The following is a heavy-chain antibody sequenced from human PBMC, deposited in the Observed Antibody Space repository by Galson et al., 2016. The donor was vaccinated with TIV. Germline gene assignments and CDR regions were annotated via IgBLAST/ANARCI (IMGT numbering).Heavy chain of an antibody. CDR2: MYYSGST. CDR3: VRKSYDWNSVGYYFDY. V-gene: IGHV4-59*01. J-gene: IGHJ4*02. CDR1: GGSINPYY. Sequence: ETLSLTCSVSGGSINPYYWGWIRQPPGKGLEWIANMYYSGSTNYNPSLNSRVTISLDTSKNQVSLKLNSVTAADTAVYYCVRKSYDWNSVGYYFDYWGQGALVTVSS. D-gene: IGHD1-7*01.